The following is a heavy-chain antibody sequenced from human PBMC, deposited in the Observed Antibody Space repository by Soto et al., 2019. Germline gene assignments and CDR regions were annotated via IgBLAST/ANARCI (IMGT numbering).Heavy chain of an antibody. V-gene: IGHV1-3*01. J-gene: IGHJ6*02. Sequence: ASVKVSCKASGYTFTSYGTHWVRQAPGQRLEWTGWINAGNGNTKYSEKFRGRVTITRDTSASTAYLELSSLRSEDTAVYYCARDPNDSSAYYHHYYYGMDVWGQGTTVTVSS. CDR2: INAGNGNT. CDR1: GYTFTSYG. CDR3: ARDPNDSSAYYHHYYYGMDV. D-gene: IGHD3-22*01.